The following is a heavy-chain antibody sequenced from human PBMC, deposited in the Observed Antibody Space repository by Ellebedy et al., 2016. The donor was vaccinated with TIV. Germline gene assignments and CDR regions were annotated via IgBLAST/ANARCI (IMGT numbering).Heavy chain of an antibody. Sequence: ASVKVSCKTSGGIFSTYAINWVRQAPGQGLEWMGGIIPIFRTANYAQNFQGRVTITADESTNTAYMELSSLRSEDTAVYYCARGSAYCGGGCHSDDSFDIWGRGTLVSVSS. CDR2: IIPIFRTA. CDR1: GGIFSTYA. D-gene: IGHD2-21*02. J-gene: IGHJ3*02. CDR3: ARGSAYCGGGCHSDDSFDI. V-gene: IGHV1-69*13.